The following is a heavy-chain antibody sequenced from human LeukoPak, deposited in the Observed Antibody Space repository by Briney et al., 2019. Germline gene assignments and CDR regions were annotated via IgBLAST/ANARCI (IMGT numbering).Heavy chain of an antibody. V-gene: IGHV4-30-4*07. CDR2: IYYSGST. CDR3: ARDHDSSGYYSSTDWYFDL. J-gene: IGHJ2*01. D-gene: IGHD3-22*01. CDR1: GGSISSSSYY. Sequence: SETLSLTCTVSGGSISSSSYYWGWIRQPPGKGLEWIGYIYYSGSTYYNPSLKSRVTISVDTSKNQFSLKLSSVTAADTAVYYCARDHDSSGYYSSTDWYFDLWGRGTLVTVSS.